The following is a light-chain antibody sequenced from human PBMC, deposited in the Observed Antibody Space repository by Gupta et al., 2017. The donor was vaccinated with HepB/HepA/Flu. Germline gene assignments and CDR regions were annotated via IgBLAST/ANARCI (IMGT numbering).Light chain of an antibody. CDR2: DVT. CDR1: NSDVGPYNY. CDR3: SSYTDSTTLV. Sequence: QSALTQPASVAGSPGQSITISCTRTNSDVGPYNYVSWYKQHPDKTPKLLIYDVTNRPSGVSDRFSGSKSGNTASLTISGLQAEDEADYYCSSYTDSTTLVFGGGTKLTVL. V-gene: IGLV2-14*03. J-gene: IGLJ3*02.